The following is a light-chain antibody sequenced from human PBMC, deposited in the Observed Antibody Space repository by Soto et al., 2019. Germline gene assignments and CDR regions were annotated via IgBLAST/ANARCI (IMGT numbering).Light chain of an antibody. CDR2: NNN. V-gene: IGLV1-40*01. CDR1: SSNFGAGYD. J-gene: IGLJ1*01. CDR3: QSYDSSLNTYG. Sequence: HSVLTQPPSVSGAPGQRVTISCTGSSSNFGAGYDAHWYQQVPGTAPKLLMYNNNNRPSGVPDRFSGSKSATSASLAITGLQAEDEADYYCQSYDSSLNTYGFGTGTKVTVL.